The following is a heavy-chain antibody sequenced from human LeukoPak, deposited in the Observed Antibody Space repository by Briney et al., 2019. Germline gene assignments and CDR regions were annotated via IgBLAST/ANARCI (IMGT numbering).Heavy chain of an antibody. CDR1: GFTVSSNY. CDR2: IFGGEGT. Sequence: GGSLRLSCAASGFTVSSNYMSWVRQAPGKGLEWVSVIFGGEGTYYADSVKGRFTISRDNSKSTVYLQMNSLRAEDTAVYYCAREKISGEYNDAFDIWGQGTMVTVSS. V-gene: IGHV3-53*01. D-gene: IGHD7-27*01. J-gene: IGHJ3*02. CDR3: AREKISGEYNDAFDI.